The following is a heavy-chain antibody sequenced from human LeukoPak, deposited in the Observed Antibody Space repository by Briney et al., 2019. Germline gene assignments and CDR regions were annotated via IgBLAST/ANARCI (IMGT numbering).Heavy chain of an antibody. CDR1: GFTFSSYA. Sequence: GGSLRLSCAASGFTFSSYAMHWVRQAPGKGLEWVAVISYDGSNKYYADSVKGRFTISRDNSKNTLYLQMNSLRAEDTAVYYCARDRVTKSYGSGSYPDYWGQGTLVTVSS. D-gene: IGHD3-10*01. V-gene: IGHV3-30*04. CDR3: ARDRVTKSYGSGSYPDY. J-gene: IGHJ4*02. CDR2: ISYDGSNK.